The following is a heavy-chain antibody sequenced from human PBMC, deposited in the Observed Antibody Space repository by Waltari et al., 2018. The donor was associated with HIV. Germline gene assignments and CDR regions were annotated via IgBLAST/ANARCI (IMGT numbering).Heavy chain of an antibody. CDR1: GYTLPELS. CDR2: FDPEDGET. D-gene: IGHD3-16*01. V-gene: IGHV1-24*01. Sequence: QVQLVQSGAEVKKPGASVKVSCKVSGYTLPELSMHWVRPAPGKGLEWMGGFDPEDGETIYAQKFQGRVTMTEDTSTDTAYMELSSLRSEDTTVYYCATVVTELEGGAVYFDYWGQGTLVTVSS. CDR3: ATVVTELEGGAVYFDY. J-gene: IGHJ4*02.